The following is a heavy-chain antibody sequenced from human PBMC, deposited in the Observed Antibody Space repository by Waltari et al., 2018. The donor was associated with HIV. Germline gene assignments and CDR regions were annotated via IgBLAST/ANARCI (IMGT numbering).Heavy chain of an antibody. CDR2: IYSGGSR. CDR1: GLTVSSNH. D-gene: IGHD1-26*01. V-gene: IGHV3-53*01. Sequence: EVQLVESGGGLIEPGGSLRLSCAASGLTVSSNHMSWVRQAPGNGLEWVSVIYSGGSRYYADSVKGRFTISRDNSKNTLSLHMNSLGPEDTAVYYCARDPRSSGYYGMDVWGQGTTVTVSS. CDR3: ARDPRSSGYYGMDV. J-gene: IGHJ6*02.